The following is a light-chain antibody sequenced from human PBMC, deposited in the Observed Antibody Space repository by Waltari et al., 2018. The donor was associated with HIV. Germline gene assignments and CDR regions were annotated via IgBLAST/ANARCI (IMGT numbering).Light chain of an antibody. V-gene: IGKV1-5*03. CDR1: QNVNTW. J-gene: IGKJ2*01. CDR3: QQYNIRPRGNT. Sequence: DIKMTQSPSVLSASLGDRITISCRASQNVNTWVAWYQQKPGKAPKLLIHTASTLARGVPSRFSGRGSGAVFTLTIAGLQPEDFATYYCQQYNIRPRGNTFGQGTKLQIK. CDR2: TAS.